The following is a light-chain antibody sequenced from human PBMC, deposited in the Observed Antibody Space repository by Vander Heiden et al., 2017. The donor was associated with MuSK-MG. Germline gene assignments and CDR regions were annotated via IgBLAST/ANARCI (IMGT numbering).Light chain of an antibody. Sequence: QSALTQPPSASGSPGQSVTISCTGTSSDVGGYNYVSWYQQHPGKAPKLMIYEVSKRPSGDPDRFSGSKSGNTASLTVSGLQAEDEADYYCSSYAGSNILFGGGTKLTVL. CDR2: EVS. CDR1: SSDVGGYNY. J-gene: IGLJ3*02. CDR3: SSYAGSNIL. V-gene: IGLV2-8*01.